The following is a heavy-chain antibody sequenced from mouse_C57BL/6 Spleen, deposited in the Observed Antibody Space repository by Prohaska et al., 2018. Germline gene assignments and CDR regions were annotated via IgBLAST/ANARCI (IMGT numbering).Heavy chain of an antibody. V-gene: IGHV10-1*01. Sequence: ESGGGLVQPKGSLKLSCAASGFSFNTYAMNWVRQAPGKGLEWVARIRSKSNNYATYYADSVKDRFTISRDDSESMLYLQMNNLKTEDTAMYYCVRHLGSSLAMDYWGQGTSVTVSS. J-gene: IGHJ4*01. D-gene: IGHD1-1*01. CDR3: VRHLGSSLAMDY. CDR2: IRSKSNNYAT. CDR1: GFSFNTYA.